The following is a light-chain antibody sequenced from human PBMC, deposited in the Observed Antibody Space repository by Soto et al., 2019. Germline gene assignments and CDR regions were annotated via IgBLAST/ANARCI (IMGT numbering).Light chain of an antibody. Sequence: DIQMTQSPSTLSASVGDSVTITCRASQNIRNWLAWYQQKPGKAPNLLIYKASSLESGVPSRFSGSGSGTEFTLTISSLQPDDFATYYCQQYNIYSWTFGQGTKVDIK. CDR2: KAS. J-gene: IGKJ1*01. CDR3: QQYNIYSWT. V-gene: IGKV1-5*03. CDR1: QNIRNW.